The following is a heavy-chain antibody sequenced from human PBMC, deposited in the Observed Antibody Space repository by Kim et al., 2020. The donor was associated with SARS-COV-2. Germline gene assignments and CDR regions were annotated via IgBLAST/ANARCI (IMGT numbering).Heavy chain of an antibody. Sequence: KYYADSVKGRFPISRDNTKNTLYLQMNSLRAEDTAVYYCARATDYYGMDVWGQGTTVTVSS. D-gene: IGHD5-12*01. CDR3: ARATDYYGMDV. CDR2: K. J-gene: IGHJ6*02. V-gene: IGHV3-30*01.